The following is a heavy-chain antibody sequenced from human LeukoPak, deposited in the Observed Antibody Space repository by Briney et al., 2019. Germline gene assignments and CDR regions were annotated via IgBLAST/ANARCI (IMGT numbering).Heavy chain of an antibody. Sequence: SETLSLTCAVYGGSFSGYYWSWIRQPPGKGLEWIGEINHSGGTNYNPSLKSRVTISVDTSKNQFSLKLSSVTAADTAVYYCARGEPMGYSSSWSFDYWGQGTLVTVSS. CDR3: ARGEPMGYSSSWSFDY. D-gene: IGHD6-13*01. J-gene: IGHJ4*02. CDR2: INHSGGT. V-gene: IGHV4-34*01. CDR1: GGSFSGYY.